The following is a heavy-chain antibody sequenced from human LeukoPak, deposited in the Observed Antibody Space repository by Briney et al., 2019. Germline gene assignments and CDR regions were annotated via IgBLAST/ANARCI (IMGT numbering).Heavy chain of an antibody. Sequence: ASVKVSCKASGYTFTSYDINWVRQATGQGLEWMGWMNPNSGNTGYAQEFQGRVTMTRNTSISTAYMELSSLRSEDTAVYYCARGRGLLWFGEFINWFDPWGQGTLVTVSS. CDR1: GYTFTSYD. V-gene: IGHV1-8*01. J-gene: IGHJ5*02. D-gene: IGHD3-10*01. CDR3: ARGRGLLWFGEFINWFDP. CDR2: MNPNSGNT.